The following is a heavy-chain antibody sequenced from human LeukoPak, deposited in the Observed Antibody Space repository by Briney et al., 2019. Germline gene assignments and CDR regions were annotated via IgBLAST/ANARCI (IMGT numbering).Heavy chain of an antibody. CDR3: ASPGLYGDYSYFDY. CDR1: GGTFSSYA. CDR2: IIPIFGTA. D-gene: IGHD4-17*01. J-gene: IGHJ4*02. Sequence: GASVKVSCKASGGTFSSYAISWVRQAPGQGLEWMGGIIPIFGTANYAQKFQGRVTITADESTSTAYMELSSLRSEDTAVYYCASPGLYGDYSYFDYWGLGTLVTVSS. V-gene: IGHV1-69*13.